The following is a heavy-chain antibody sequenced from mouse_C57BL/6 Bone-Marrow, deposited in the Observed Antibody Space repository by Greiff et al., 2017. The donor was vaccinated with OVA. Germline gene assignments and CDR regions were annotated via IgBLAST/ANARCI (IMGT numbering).Heavy chain of an antibody. CDR1: GFTFSDFY. J-gene: IGHJ3*01. V-gene: IGHV7-1*01. CDR3: ARDALYDYSFAY. D-gene: IGHD2-4*01. CDR2: SRNKANDYTT. Sequence: DVQLVESGGGLVQSGRSLRLSCATSGFTFSDFYMEWVRQAPGKGLEWIAASRNKANDYTTEYSASVKGRFIVSRDTSQSILYLQMNALRAEDTAIYYCARDALYDYSFAYWGQGTLVTVSA.